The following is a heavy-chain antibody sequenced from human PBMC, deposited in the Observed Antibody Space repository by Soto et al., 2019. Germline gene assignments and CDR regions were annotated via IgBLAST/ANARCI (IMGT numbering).Heavy chain of an antibody. CDR3: ASMGWIVGATIHDY. Sequence: SETLSLTCAVSGGSISSGGYSWSWIRQPPGKGLEWIGYIYHSGSTYYNPSLKSRVTISVDRSKNQFSLKLSSVTAADTAVYYCASMGWIVGATIHDYWGQGTLVTVSS. J-gene: IGHJ4*02. CDR1: GGSISSGGYS. D-gene: IGHD1-26*01. V-gene: IGHV4-30-2*01. CDR2: IYHSGST.